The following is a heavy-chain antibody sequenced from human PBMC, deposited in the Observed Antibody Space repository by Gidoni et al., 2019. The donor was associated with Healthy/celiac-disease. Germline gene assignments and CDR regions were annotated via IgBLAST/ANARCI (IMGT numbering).Heavy chain of an antibody. CDR2: INHSGST. J-gene: IGHJ5*02. CDR1: GGSFSGYY. D-gene: IGHD5-18*01. Sequence: QVQLQQWGAGLLKPSETLSLTCAVYGGSFSGYYWSWIRQPPGKGLEWIGEINHSGSTNYNPSLKSRVTISVDTSKNQFSLKLSSVTAADTAVYYCARGARGYSYGYHSNWFDPWGQGTLVTVSS. V-gene: IGHV4-34*01. CDR3: ARGARGYSYGYHSNWFDP.